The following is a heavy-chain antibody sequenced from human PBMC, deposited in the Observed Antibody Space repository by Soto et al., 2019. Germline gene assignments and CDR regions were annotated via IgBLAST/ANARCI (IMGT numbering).Heavy chain of an antibody. CDR1: GASISSGNYY. CDR3: ARGREEAGGPFDY. CDR2: IYYTGST. Sequence: HVQLQESGPGLVKPSQTLSLTCSVSGASISSGNYYWSSIRQHPGKGLEWIGYIYYTGSTYYNPSVRSRITISEDMSKNHFSLRLSSVTAADTAVYYCARGREEAGGPFDYWGQGTLVTVSS. D-gene: IGHD3-10*01. V-gene: IGHV4-31*03. J-gene: IGHJ4*02.